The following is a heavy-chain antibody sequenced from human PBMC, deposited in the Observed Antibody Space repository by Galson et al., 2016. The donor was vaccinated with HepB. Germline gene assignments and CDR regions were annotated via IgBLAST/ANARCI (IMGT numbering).Heavy chain of an antibody. CDR3: RGVRLLQTPNWFDP. J-gene: IGHJ5*02. V-gene: IGHV4-4*02. CDR1: GASISTDNW. CDR2: IFHSGIT. D-gene: IGHD3-22*01. Sequence: SETLSLTCAVSGASISTDNWWIWVRQPPGKGLEWIGEIFHSGITNYNPSLTSRLTISIDNSKNQFSLKLRSVTAADTAVYYFRGVRLLQTPNWFDPWGQGALVTVSS.